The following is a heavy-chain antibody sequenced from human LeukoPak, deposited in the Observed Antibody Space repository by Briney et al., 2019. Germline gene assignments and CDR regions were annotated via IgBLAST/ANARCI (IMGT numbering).Heavy chain of an antibody. Sequence: GGSLRLSCAASGFTFSVYGMHWVRQAPGKGLESVCAISGNGDTTYYEKSVKGRFTISRDNSKNTLYLQMGGLRTEDMAGYYCARGDDLLLFDYWGQGTLVTVSS. CDR2: ISGNGDTT. CDR1: GFTFSVYG. V-gene: IGHV3-64*01. CDR3: ARGDDLLLFDY. D-gene: IGHD2/OR15-2a*01. J-gene: IGHJ4*02.